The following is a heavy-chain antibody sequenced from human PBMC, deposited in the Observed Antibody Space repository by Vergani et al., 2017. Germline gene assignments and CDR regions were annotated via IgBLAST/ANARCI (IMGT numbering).Heavy chain of an antibody. CDR3: TSQRGRGELREYYYGMDV. Sequence: EVQLVESGGGLVQPGGSLKLSCAASGFTFSGSAMHWVRQASGKGLEWVGRIRSKANSYATAYAASVKGRFTISRDDSKNTAYLKMNSLKTEDKAVYYCTSQRGRGELREYYYGMDVWGQGTTVTVSS. J-gene: IGHJ6*02. CDR2: IRSKANSYAT. D-gene: IGHD3-10*01. CDR1: GFTFSGSA. V-gene: IGHV3-73*01.